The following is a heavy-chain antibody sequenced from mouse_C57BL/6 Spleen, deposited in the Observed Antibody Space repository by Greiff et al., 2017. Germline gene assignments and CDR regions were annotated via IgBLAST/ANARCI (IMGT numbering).Heavy chain of an antibody. CDR2: IYPSDSET. Sequence: VQLQQPGAELVRPGSSVKLSCKASGYTFTSYWMDWVKQRPGQGLEWIGNIYPSDSETHYNQTFKDKATLTVDKSSSPAYMQLSSLTSEDSAVDYCARRLFYAMDYWGQGTSVTVSS. V-gene: IGHV1-61*01. CDR1: GYTFTSYW. J-gene: IGHJ4*01. CDR3: ARRLFYAMDY.